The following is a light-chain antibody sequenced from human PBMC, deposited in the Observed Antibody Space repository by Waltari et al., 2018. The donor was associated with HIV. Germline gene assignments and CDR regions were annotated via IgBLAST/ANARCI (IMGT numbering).Light chain of an antibody. CDR3: SSYAGSNKAVV. CDR2: EVS. J-gene: IGLJ2*01. CDR1: SSDVGGYHY. V-gene: IGLV2-8*01. Sequence: QSALTQPPSASGSPGQSVTISCTGTSSDVGGYHYVSWYQQHPVKAPKLMIYEVSKRPSGVPDRFSGSKSGNTASLTVSGLQAEDEADYYCSSYAGSNKAVVFGGGTKLTVL.